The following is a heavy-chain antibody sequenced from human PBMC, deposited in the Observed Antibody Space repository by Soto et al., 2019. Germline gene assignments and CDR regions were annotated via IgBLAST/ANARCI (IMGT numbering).Heavy chain of an antibody. CDR2: ISSSSSYI. D-gene: IGHD3-9*01. J-gene: IGHJ5*02. Sequence: EVQLVESGGGLVKPGGSLRLSCAASGFTFSSYSMNWVRQAPGKGLEWVSSISSSSSYIYYADSVKGRFTISRDNAKNSLYLQMNSLRAEDTAVYYCARDHHRYDILTGYYHWGQGTLVTVSS. CDR3: ARDHHRYDILTGYYH. CDR1: GFTFSSYS. V-gene: IGHV3-21*01.